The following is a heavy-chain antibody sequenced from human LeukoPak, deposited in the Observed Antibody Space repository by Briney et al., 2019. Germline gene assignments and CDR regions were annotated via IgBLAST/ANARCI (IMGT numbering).Heavy chain of an antibody. CDR1: GGSISSGDYY. CDR3: ASTYDFWSGYYSGPLDY. CDR2: IYYSGST. J-gene: IGHJ4*02. Sequence: SETLSLTCAVSGGSISSGDYYWSWIRPPPGQGLVWIVYIYYSGSTYYNPSLNRLAIISVDTSKNQFSLKLSSVTAADTAVYYCASTYDFWSGYYSGPLDYWGQGTLVTVSS. V-gene: IGHV4-30-4*08. D-gene: IGHD3-3*01.